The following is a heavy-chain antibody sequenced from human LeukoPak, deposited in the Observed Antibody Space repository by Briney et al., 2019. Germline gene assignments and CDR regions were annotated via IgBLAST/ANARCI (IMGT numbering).Heavy chain of an antibody. Sequence: GGSLRLSCAASGFTFSSYSMNWVRQAPGKGLEWVSYISSSSSTIYYADSVKGRFTISRDNSKNTLYLQMNSLRAEDTAVYYCAKDLYDSSGYYYPPQYYFDYWGQGTLVTVSS. D-gene: IGHD3-22*01. CDR2: ISSSSSTI. J-gene: IGHJ4*02. CDR1: GFTFSSYS. V-gene: IGHV3-48*01. CDR3: AKDLYDSSGYYYPPQYYFDY.